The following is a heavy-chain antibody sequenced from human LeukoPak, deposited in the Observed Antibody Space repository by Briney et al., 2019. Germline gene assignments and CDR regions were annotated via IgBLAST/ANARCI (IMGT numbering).Heavy chain of an antibody. CDR2: IYYSGST. D-gene: IGHD6-19*01. V-gene: IGHV4-59*01. Sequence: KASETLSLTCTVSGGSISSYYWSWIRQPPGKGLEWIGYIYYSGSTNYNPSLKSRVTISVDTSKNRFSLKLSSVTAADTAVYYCASADSSGWYYFDYWGQGTLVTVSS. CDR1: GGSISSYY. J-gene: IGHJ4*02. CDR3: ASADSSGWYYFDY.